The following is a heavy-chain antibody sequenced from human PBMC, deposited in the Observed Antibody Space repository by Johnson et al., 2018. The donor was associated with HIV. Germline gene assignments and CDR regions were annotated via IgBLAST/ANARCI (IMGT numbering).Heavy chain of an antibody. Sequence: QVQLVESGGGVVQPGRSLRLSCAASGFTFSSYAMHWVRQAPGKGLEWVAVISYDGSNKYYADSVKGRFTISRDNSKNTLYLQMNSLRAEDTAVYYCARDRCGKGGFDAFDIWGQGTMVTVSS. CDR1: GFTFSSYA. V-gene: IGHV3-30*04. CDR2: ISYDGSNK. CDR3: ARDRCGKGGFDAFDI. D-gene: IGHD2-21*01. J-gene: IGHJ3*02.